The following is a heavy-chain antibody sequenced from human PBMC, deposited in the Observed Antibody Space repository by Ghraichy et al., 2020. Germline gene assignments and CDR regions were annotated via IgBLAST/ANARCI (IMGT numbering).Heavy chain of an antibody. D-gene: IGHD4-23*01. CDR3: ARDYGGYNWFDP. V-gene: IGHV4-31*03. J-gene: IGHJ5*02. CDR2: IYHSGDT. Sequence: SETLSLTFTVSGGSISIGGYYWSWIRQHPGKGLEWIGHIYHSGDTRYNPSLKSRVTMSVDTSKNQFSLKVTSVTAADTAMYYCARDYGGYNWFDPWGQGTLVTVSS. CDR1: GGSISIGGYY.